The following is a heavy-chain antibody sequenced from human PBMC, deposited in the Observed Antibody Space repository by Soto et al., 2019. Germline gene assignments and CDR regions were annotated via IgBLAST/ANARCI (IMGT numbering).Heavy chain of an antibody. CDR2: ISSSSSTI. V-gene: IGHV3-48*02. J-gene: IGHJ4*02. Sequence: EVQLVESGGGLVQPGGSLRLSCAASGFTFSSYSMNWVRQAPGKGLEWVSYISSSSSTIYYADSVKGRFTISRDNAKNSLYLQMNSLRDEDTAVYYCARDGGRYCSGGSCYPAFWGQGTLVTVSS. CDR3: ARDGGRYCSGGSCYPAF. D-gene: IGHD2-15*01. CDR1: GFTFSSYS.